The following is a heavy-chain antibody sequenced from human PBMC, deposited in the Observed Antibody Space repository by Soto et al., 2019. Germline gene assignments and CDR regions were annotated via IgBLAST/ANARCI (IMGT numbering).Heavy chain of an antibody. Sequence: QVQLVESGGGVVQPGRSLRLSCAASGFLFGNFGMHWVRRAPGEGLEWVATISGDGNDKYYPDSMKGRFTISRDNFNNPLYLQLNSLRPEDTAVYHCVQGASTAHQPLDSWGQGVLVTVSS. V-gene: IGHV3-30*03. D-gene: IGHD1-26*01. CDR1: GFLFGNFG. J-gene: IGHJ4*02. CDR3: VQGASTAHQPLDS. CDR2: ISGDGNDK.